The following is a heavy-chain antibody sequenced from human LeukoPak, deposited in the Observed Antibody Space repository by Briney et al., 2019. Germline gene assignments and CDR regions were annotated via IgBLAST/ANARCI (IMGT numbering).Heavy chain of an antibody. Sequence: SETQSLTCAVYGGSFSGYYWSWIRQPAGKGLEWIGEINHSGSTNYNPSLKSRVTISVDTSKNQFSLKLSSVTAADTAVYYCARSTVYFDAFDIWGQGTMVTVSS. CDR3: ARSTVYFDAFDI. J-gene: IGHJ3*02. D-gene: IGHD2/OR15-2a*01. V-gene: IGHV4-34*01. CDR2: INHSGST. CDR1: GGSFSGYY.